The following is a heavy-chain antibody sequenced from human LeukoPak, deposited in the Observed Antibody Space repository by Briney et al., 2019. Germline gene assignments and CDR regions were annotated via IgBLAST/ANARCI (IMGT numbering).Heavy chain of an antibody. CDR3: ARALGYCSGGSCTRGYNWFDP. J-gene: IGHJ5*02. D-gene: IGHD2-15*01. CDR1: GGSISSYY. V-gene: IGHV4-59*01. CDR2: ISYSGST. Sequence: PSETLSLTCTVSGGSISSYYWSWIRQPPGKGLEWIGYISYSGSTNYNPSLKSRVTISVDMSKNQFSLKLSSVTAADTAVYYCARALGYCSGGSCTRGYNWFDPWGQGTLVTVPS.